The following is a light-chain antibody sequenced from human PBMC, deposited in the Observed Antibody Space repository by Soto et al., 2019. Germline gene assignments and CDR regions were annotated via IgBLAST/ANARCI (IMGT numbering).Light chain of an antibody. CDR2: DVS. Sequence: QPVLTQPASVSESPGQSITISCTGTSSDVGGYNYVSWYQHHPGKAPKLMIYDVSNRPSGVSNRFSGSKSGNTASLTISGLQADDEADYYCSSYTGSSTLYVFGTGTKLTVL. V-gene: IGLV2-14*03. CDR3: SSYTGSSTLYV. CDR1: SSDVGGYNY. J-gene: IGLJ1*01.